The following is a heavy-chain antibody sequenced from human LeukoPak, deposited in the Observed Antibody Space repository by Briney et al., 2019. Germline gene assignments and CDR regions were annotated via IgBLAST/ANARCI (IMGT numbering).Heavy chain of an antibody. V-gene: IGHV3-53*01. CDR1: GFSVSGNY. CDR3: AKAFVVYYEGSGPFDF. D-gene: IGHD3-22*01. J-gene: IGHJ4*02. Sequence: GGSLRLSCAASGFSVSGNYMHWVRQAPGKGLEWVSVIYSGGTAYYADSVKGRFTISRDSSKNTLYLQMNSLRVEDTAVYYCAKAFVVYYEGSGPFDFWGQGTLVTVSS. CDR2: IYSGGTA.